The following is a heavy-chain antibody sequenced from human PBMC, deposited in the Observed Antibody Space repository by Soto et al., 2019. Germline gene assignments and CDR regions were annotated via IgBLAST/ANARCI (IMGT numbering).Heavy chain of an antibody. Sequence: QVQLQESGPGLVMPSETLSLTCTVSGDSISGSPYFWGWIRQPPGKRLEWIGSIFYDGYTLYTPSRKSRVTISVDTSKNQFSLKLTSVAAADTAIYFCVRLQAAVPHYWGQGILVTVSS. V-gene: IGHV4-39*01. CDR1: GDSISGSPYF. J-gene: IGHJ4*02. CDR3: VRLQAAVPHY. CDR2: IFYDGYT. D-gene: IGHD6-13*01.